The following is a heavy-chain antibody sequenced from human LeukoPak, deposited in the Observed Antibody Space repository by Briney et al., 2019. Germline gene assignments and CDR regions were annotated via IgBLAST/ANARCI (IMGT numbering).Heavy chain of an antibody. V-gene: IGHV4-30-4*01. CDR3: AMIFSSSRSYGMDV. CDR1: GGSISSGDYY. Sequence: SQTLSLTCTVSGGSISSGDYYWSWIRQPPGKGLEWIGYIYYSGSTYYNPSLKSRVTISVDTSKNQFSLELSSVTAADTAVYYCAMIFSSSRSYGMDVWGQGTTVTVSS. D-gene: IGHD6-13*01. CDR2: IYYSGST. J-gene: IGHJ6*02.